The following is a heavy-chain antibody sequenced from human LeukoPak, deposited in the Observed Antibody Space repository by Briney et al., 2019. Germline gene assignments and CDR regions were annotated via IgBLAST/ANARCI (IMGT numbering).Heavy chain of an antibody. Sequence: GGSLRLSCAASGFTFSSYAMSWVRQAPGKGLEWVSAISGSGGSTYYADSVKGRFTISRDNSKNTLYLQMNSLRAEDTAVYYCARQRFIAARPYYFDYWGQGTLVTVSS. CDR3: ARQRFIAARPYYFDY. D-gene: IGHD6-6*01. CDR1: GFTFSSYA. CDR2: ISGSGGST. J-gene: IGHJ4*02. V-gene: IGHV3-23*01.